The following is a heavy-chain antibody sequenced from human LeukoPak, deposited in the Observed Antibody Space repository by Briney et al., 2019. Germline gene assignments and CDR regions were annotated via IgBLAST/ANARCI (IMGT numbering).Heavy chain of an antibody. J-gene: IGHJ4*02. D-gene: IGHD3-22*01. CDR3: AKDRPAVYYYDSSGYVGYYFDY. Sequence: GGSLRLSCAASGFTFRSYSMNWVRQAPGKGLEWVSSISDSSRDIYYADSVKGRFTISRDNSKNTLYLQMNSLRAEDTAVYYCAKDRPAVYYYDSSGYVGYYFDYWGQGTLVTVSS. V-gene: IGHV3-21*04. CDR1: GFTFRSYS. CDR2: ISDSSRDI.